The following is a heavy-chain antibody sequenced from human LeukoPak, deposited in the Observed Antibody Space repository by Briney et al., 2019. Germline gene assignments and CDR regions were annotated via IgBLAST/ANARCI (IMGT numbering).Heavy chain of an antibody. CDR3: ARGLAAAGTSYFDY. CDR2: IYYSGST. V-gene: IGHV4-59*01. CDR1: AGSINSYY. J-gene: IGHJ4*02. Sequence: SETLSLTCTVSAGSINSYYWSWIRQPPGKGLEWIGYIYYSGSTNYSPSLKGRVTISVDTSKNQFSLKLSSVTAADTAVYYCARGLAAAGTSYFDYWGQGTLVTVSS. D-gene: IGHD6-13*01.